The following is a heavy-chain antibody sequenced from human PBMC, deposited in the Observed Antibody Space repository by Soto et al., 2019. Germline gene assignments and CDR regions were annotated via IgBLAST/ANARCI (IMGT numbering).Heavy chain of an antibody. CDR1: GFTFRIHN. CDR2: ISNSGTYI. Sequence: GGSLRLSCAASGFTFRIHNMNWVRQTPGKGLEWVSSISNSGTYIYYADSVKGRFTISRDNTNNTLYLHMDSLRAEDTAVYYCAKDGYSSSSWAFDYWGQGALVTVSS. D-gene: IGHD6-13*01. CDR3: AKDGYSSSSWAFDY. J-gene: IGHJ4*02. V-gene: IGHV3-21*04.